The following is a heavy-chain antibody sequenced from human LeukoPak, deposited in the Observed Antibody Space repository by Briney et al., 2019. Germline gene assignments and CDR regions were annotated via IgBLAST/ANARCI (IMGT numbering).Heavy chain of an antibody. V-gene: IGHV1-2*04. D-gene: IGHD2-21*01. CDR1: GYTFTAYY. CDR2: INPNSGTT. CDR3: VRYSWDAFDI. J-gene: IGHJ3*02. Sequence: ASLKVSCKASGYTFTAYYMHWVRQAPGQRLEWMGWINPNSGTTNYAQKFQDWVTMTRDTSISTAYLELTRLKSDDTAVYYCVRYSWDAFDIWGQGTMVTVSS.